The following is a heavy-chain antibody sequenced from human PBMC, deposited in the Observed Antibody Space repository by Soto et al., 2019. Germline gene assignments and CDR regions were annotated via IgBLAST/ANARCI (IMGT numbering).Heavy chain of an antibody. Sequence: EVQLVESGGGLGKPGGSLRLSCAASGFTFSSYSMNWVRQAPGKGLEWVSSISSSSSYIYYADSVKGRFTISRDNAKNSLYLQMNSLRAEDTAVYYCARLKTYYYDSSGSQGDYWGQGTLVTVSS. CDR2: ISSSSSYI. V-gene: IGHV3-21*01. D-gene: IGHD3-22*01. CDR3: ARLKTYYYDSSGSQGDY. CDR1: GFTFSSYS. J-gene: IGHJ4*02.